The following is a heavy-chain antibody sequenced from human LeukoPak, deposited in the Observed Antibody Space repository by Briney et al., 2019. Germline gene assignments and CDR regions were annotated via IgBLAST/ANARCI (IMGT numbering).Heavy chain of an antibody. Sequence: ASVKVSCKASGYTFTGYYMHWVRQAPGQGLEWMGWINPNSGGTNYAQKFQGRVTMTRDTSISTAYMELNSLRAEDTAVYYCVRLLGYCSGGSCSLDYWGQGTLVTVSS. CDR3: VRLLGYCSGGSCSLDY. CDR2: INPNSGGT. D-gene: IGHD2-15*01. J-gene: IGHJ4*02. CDR1: GYTFTGYY. V-gene: IGHV1-2*02.